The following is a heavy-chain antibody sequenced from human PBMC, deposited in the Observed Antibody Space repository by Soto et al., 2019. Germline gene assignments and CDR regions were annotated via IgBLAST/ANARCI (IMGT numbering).Heavy chain of an antibody. CDR1: GFTFSSYA. D-gene: IGHD3-9*01. CDR3: ARDLDSYGMDV. J-gene: IGHJ6*02. V-gene: IGHV3-23*01. CDR2: ISGSGGST. Sequence: EVQLLESGGGLVQPGGSLRLSCAASGFTFSSYAMSWVRQAPGKGLEWVSAISGSGGSTSYAQKFQGRVTMTRDTSTSTVYMELSSLRSEDTAVYYCARDLDSYGMDVWGQGTTVTVSS.